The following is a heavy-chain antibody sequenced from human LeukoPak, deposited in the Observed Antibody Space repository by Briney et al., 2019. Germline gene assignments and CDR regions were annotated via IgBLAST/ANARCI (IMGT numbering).Heavy chain of an antibody. V-gene: IGHV1-8*01. J-gene: IGHJ4*02. D-gene: IGHD3-9*01. CDR1: GYTFARYD. Sequence: ASVKVCYKAFGYTFARYDINWVRQATGQGVEWMGWMHPNSGNTSYAQKAQGRDTLTRNTSISTAYIELSSLRSEDTAVYYCERTDLRYFDWSPEYYMDFWGKGTLVTVSS. CDR3: ERTDLRYFDWSPEYYMDF. CDR2: MHPNSGNT.